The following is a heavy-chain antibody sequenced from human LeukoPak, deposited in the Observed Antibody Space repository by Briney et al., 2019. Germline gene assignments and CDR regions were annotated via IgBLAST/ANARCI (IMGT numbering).Heavy chain of an antibody. Sequence: PSETLSLTCGVSGGSFNKYYWAWIRQPPGKGLEWIGEINRSGNTNYNPSLKSRVTISVDTSKNQFSLKLSSVTAADTAVYFCARSGLTTVLYLEWGQGTLGTVSA. V-gene: IGHV4-34*01. CDR3: ARSGLTTVLYLE. D-gene: IGHD4-11*01. J-gene: IGHJ4*02. CDR2: INRSGNT. CDR1: GGSFNKYY.